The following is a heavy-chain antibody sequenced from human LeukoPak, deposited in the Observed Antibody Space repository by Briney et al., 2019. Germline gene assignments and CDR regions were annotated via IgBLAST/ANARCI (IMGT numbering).Heavy chain of an antibody. J-gene: IGHJ3*01. D-gene: IGHD3-10*01. CDR3: ARDPAGGGALDL. CDR1: GGSISSSSYS. Sequence: SGTLSLTCTVSGGSISSSSYSWGWIRQPPGKGLEWIGYFYYSGSTNYNPSLKSRVTISVDTSKNQFSLNLISVTAADTAVYYCARDPAGGGALDLWGQGTMVTVSS. CDR2: FYYSGST. V-gene: IGHV4-61*01.